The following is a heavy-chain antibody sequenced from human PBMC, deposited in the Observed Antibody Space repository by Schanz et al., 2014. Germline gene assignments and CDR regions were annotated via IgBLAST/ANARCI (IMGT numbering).Heavy chain of an antibody. CDR2: ISSSSHYT. V-gene: IGHV3-11*06. CDR3: VKDLQRELLRDDHYYGMDV. CDR1: GFTFSDYY. Sequence: QVQLVESGGGLVKPGGSLRLSCAASGFTFSDYYMSWIRQAPGKGLEWLSYISSSSHYTNYADSVKGRFTTSRDNSKNTMYLQMNSLRAEDTAVYYCVKDLQRELLRDDHYYGMDVWGQGTTVTVSS. D-gene: IGHD1-26*01. J-gene: IGHJ6*02.